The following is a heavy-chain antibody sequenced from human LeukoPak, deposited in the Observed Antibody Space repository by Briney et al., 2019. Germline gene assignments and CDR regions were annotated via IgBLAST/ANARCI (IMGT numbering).Heavy chain of an antibody. D-gene: IGHD3-3*01. CDR1: GGTFSSYA. J-gene: IGHJ4*02. Sequence: EASVKVSCKASGGTFSSYAISWVRQAPGQGLEWMGRIIPILGIANYAQKFQGRVTITADKSTSTAYMELSSLRSEDTAVYYCASDANDFWSGYYGYWGQGTLVTVSS. CDR2: IIPILGIA. CDR3: ASDANDFWSGYYGY. V-gene: IGHV1-69*04.